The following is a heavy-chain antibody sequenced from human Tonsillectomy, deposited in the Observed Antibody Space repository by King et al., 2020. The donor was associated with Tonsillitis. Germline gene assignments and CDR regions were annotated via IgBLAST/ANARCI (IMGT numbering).Heavy chain of an antibody. CDR3: ATATVWGVFDI. CDR2: INQHGSEK. D-gene: IGHD3-10*01. Sequence: VQLVESGGGLAQPGGSLRLSCAASGLIFSNYWMSWVRQAPGKGLEWVANINQHGSEKYYVDSVKGRFTISRDNAKNSLYLEMDSLTAEDTSIYYRATATVWGVFDIWGQGTMVTVSS. V-gene: IGHV3-7*04. J-gene: IGHJ3*02. CDR1: GLIFSNYW.